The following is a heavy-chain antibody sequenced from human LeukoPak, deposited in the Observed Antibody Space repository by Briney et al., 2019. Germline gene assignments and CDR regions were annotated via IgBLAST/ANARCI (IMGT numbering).Heavy chain of an antibody. J-gene: IGHJ4*02. CDR2: IHHSGST. CDR3: ARHKWYCSSSSCYTFDY. Sequence: SSETLSLTCTVSGGSISSGSYYWGWIWQPPGKGLEWIGSIHHSGSTYYNPSLKSRVTISVDTSKNQFSLKLSSVTAADTAVYYCARHKWYCSSSSCYTFDYWGQGALVTVSS. V-gene: IGHV4-39*01. CDR1: GGSISSGSYY. D-gene: IGHD2-2*02.